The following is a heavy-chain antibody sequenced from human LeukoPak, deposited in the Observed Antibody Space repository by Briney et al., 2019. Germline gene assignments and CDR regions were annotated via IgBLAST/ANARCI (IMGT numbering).Heavy chain of an antibody. D-gene: IGHD2-15*01. CDR2: ISYDGSIK. CDR1: GFIFSNYA. Sequence: GGSLRLSCAASGFIFSNYAMHWVRQAPGKGLEWVAVISYDGSIKYYADSVKGRFTISRDNAKNTLYLQMNSLRAGDTAVYYCASTPNGVAAIYFDYWGQGTLVTVSS. CDR3: ASTPNGVAAIYFDY. J-gene: IGHJ4*02. V-gene: IGHV3-30*04.